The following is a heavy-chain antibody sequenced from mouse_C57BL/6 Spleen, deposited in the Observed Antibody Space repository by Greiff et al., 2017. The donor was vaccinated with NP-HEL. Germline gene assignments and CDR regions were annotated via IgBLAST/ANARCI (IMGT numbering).Heavy chain of an antibody. J-gene: IGHJ2*01. D-gene: IGHD1-1*01. CDR3: ARRDYGSSYFDY. CDR2: FHPYNDDT. Sequence: VKLQESGAELVKPGASVKMSCKASGYTFTTYPIEWMKQNHGKSLEWIGNFHPYNDDTKYNEKFKGKATLTVEKSSSTVYLELSRLTSDDSAVYYCARRDYGSSYFDYWGQGTTLTVSS. V-gene: IGHV1-47*01. CDR1: GYTFTTYP.